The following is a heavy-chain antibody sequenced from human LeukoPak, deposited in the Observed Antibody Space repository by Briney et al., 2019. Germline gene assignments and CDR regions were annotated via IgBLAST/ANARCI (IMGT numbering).Heavy chain of an antibody. J-gene: IGHJ4*02. CDR2: IRKKAHDWTP. CDR3: TRAGGYDNYLDY. D-gene: IGHD5-12*01. V-gene: IGHV3-49*04. Sequence: PGGSLRLSCTPSGFTFGDYGFNCVRQAPGKGLEWVGFIRKKAHDWTPQYAASVQGRFTISRDDSKGIAYLEMNSLKTEDTAVYYCTRAGGYDNYLDYWGQGTPVTVSS. CDR1: GFTFGDYG.